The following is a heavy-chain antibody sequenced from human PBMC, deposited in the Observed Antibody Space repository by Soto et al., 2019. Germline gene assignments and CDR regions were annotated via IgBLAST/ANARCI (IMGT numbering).Heavy chain of an antibody. CDR2: IYYTGST. D-gene: IGHD2-15*01. CDR3: ARFAPCSDGTCALDY. V-gene: IGHV4-59*12. J-gene: IGHJ4*02. CDR1: GGSISSYY. Sequence: SETLSLTCTVSGGSISSYYWSWIRQPPGKGLEWIGYIYYTGSTNYNPSLKSRVTISVDTSKNQFSLKLTSVTAAGTAVYYCARFAPCSDGTCALDYWGQGTLVTVS.